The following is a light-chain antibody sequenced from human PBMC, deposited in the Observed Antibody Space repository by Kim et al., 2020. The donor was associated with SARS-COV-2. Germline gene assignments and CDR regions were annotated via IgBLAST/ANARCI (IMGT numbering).Light chain of an antibody. CDR2: GAS. CDR3: QQYYDWPLT. V-gene: IGKV3-15*01. Sequence: EIVMTQSPTTLSVSPGERAALSCRASQSVRSSLAWYQQKPGQAPMLLIYGASTRATGIPVRFSGSGSGTEFTLTINSLQSEDFEVYYCQQYYDWPLTFGGGTKVDIK. J-gene: IGKJ4*01. CDR1: QSVRSS.